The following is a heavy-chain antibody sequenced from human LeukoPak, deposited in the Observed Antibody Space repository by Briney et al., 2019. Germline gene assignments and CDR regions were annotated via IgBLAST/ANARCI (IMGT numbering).Heavy chain of an antibody. CDR1: GFTLSSNY. CDR3: ARGYCSGNTCYPGGY. V-gene: IGHV3-66*02. J-gene: IGHJ4*02. D-gene: IGHD2-15*01. Sequence: SGGSLRLSCAPSGFTLSSNYMNWVRQAPGEGLGWVSVIYTDGNTYYADSVKGRFTISRDTAKNTLYLQMHSLRVEDTAVYYCARGYCSGNTCYPGGYWGQGTLVTVSS. CDR2: IYTDGNT.